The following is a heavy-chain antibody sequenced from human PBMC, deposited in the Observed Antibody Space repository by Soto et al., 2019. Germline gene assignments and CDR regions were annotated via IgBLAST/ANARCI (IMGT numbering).Heavy chain of an antibody. CDR3: ARYGPDSSHYYYARFES. CDR1: GGSISSCY. Sequence: PEKLSHTNTVSGGSISSCYWSWIRQLVEKRLEWIGRIYTSGSTNYNPSLKSRVTMSVDTSKNQFSLKLSSVTAADTAVYYCARYGPDSSHYYYARFESSALGTLVIV. V-gene: IGHV4-4*07. J-gene: IGHJ5*01. CDR2: IYTSGST. D-gene: IGHD3-22*01.